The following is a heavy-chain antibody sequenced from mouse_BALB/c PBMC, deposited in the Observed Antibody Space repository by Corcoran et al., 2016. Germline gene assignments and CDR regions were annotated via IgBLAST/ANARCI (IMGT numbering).Heavy chain of an antibody. J-gene: IGHJ2*01. CDR3: GRAREGNYVVY. CDR1: GFNIKDTY. CDR2: IDPANGNT. Sequence: EDQLQQSGAELVKPGASVKLSCTASGFNIKDTYMHWVKKRPEQGMEWIGSIDPANGNTKFDPKYQGKATMTADTSSNTVYLQLSSLTSEASSVYYCGRAREGNYVVYWGQGTTLTVSS. D-gene: IGHD2-1*01. V-gene: IGHV14-3*02.